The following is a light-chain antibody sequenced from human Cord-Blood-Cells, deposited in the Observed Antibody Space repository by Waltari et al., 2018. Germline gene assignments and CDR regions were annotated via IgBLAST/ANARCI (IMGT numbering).Light chain of an antibody. CDR1: SSDVGGYNY. J-gene: IGLJ2*01. CDR2: EVS. Sequence: QSALTQPPSASGSPGQSVTISCTGTSSDVGGYNYVSWYQQHPGKAHKLMIYEVSKRPSGVPDRFSGSKSGNTASLTVSGLQDEDEADYYCSSYAGSNKVFGGGTKLTVL. V-gene: IGLV2-8*01. CDR3: SSYAGSNKV.